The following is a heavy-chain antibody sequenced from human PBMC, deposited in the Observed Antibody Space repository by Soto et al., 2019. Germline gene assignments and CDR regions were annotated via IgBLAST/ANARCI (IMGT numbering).Heavy chain of an antibody. V-gene: IGHV4-39*01. CDR1: GGSISSSSYY. J-gene: IGHJ5*02. Sequence: PSETLSLTCTFSGGSISSSSYYLGWIRQPPGKGLEWIGKIYYSGSTYYNPSLKSRVTISVDTSKNQFSLKLSSVAAADTAVYYCARLRGGARNNWFDPWGQGALVTVSS. CDR3: ARLRGGARNNWFDP. CDR2: IYYSGST.